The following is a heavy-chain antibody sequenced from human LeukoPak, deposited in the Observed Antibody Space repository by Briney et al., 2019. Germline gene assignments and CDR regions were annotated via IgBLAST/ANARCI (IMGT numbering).Heavy chain of an antibody. V-gene: IGHV4-59*12. CDR3: ARGVVLGQDDAFHI. Sequence: SSETLSLALTVAGGSIINYYWGWIRQPPRKGLEWIGYIFYRGSIDHTPSLQSRVTHSVDTSKNHLSLRLNSVTAADTAVYFCARGVVLGQDDAFHIWGRGTMVTVSS. CDR2: IFYRGSI. J-gene: IGHJ3*02. D-gene: IGHD3/OR15-3a*01. CDR1: GGSIINYY.